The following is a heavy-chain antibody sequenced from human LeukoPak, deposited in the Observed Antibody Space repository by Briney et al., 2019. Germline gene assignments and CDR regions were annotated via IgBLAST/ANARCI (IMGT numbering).Heavy chain of an antibody. Sequence: SETLSLTCTVSGDSISSYYWIWIRQPAGKELEWIGRIYTSGSTNYNPSLKSRVTISVDTSKNQLSLKLNPVTAADTAVYYCARIGGSFYFYYYMDVWGKGTTVTVSS. CDR1: GDSISSYY. V-gene: IGHV4-4*07. J-gene: IGHJ6*03. CDR2: IYTSGST. CDR3: ARIGGSFYFYYYMDV. D-gene: IGHD1-26*01.